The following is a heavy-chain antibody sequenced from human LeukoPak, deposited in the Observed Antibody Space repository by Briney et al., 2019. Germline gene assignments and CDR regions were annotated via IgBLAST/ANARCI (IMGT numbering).Heavy chain of an antibody. CDR2: ISDIGSI. J-gene: IGHJ4*02. Sequence: SETPSLTCTVSGGSISSYYWSWIRQPPGKGLEWIAYISDIGSINYNPSLKSRVTISLETSKNQFSLKLSSVTAADTAVYYCAGHHPRNTVDFWGQGTLVTVSS. CDR3: AGHHPRNTVDF. D-gene: IGHD2-8*02. CDR1: GGSISSYY. V-gene: IGHV4-59*08.